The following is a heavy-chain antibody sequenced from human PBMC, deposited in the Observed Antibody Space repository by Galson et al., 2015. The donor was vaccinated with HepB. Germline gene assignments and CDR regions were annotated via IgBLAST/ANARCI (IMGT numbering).Heavy chain of an antibody. V-gene: IGHV3-66*02. J-gene: IGHJ2*01. CDR1: GFTVSSNY. CDR2: IYSGGST. Sequence: SLRLSCAASGFTVSSNYMSWVRQAPGKGLEWVSVIYSGGSTYYADSVKGRLTISRDNSKNTLYLQMNSLRAEDTAVYYCARGRIAAAGGGWYFDLWGRGTLVTVSS. CDR3: ARGRIAAAGGGWYFDL. D-gene: IGHD6-13*01.